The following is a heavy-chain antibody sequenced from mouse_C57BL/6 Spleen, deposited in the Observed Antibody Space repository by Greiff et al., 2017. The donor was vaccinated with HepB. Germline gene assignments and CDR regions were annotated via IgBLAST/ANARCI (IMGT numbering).Heavy chain of an antibody. V-gene: IGHV2-4*01. CDR3: AKKGGNWAMDY. Sequence: VKVVESGPGLVQPSQSLSITCTVSGFSFTSYGVHWVRQPPGKGLEWLGVIWSGGSTDYNAAFISRLSISKDNSKSQVFLKMNSLQADDTAIYYCAKKGGNWAMDYWGQGTSVTVSS. J-gene: IGHJ4*01. CDR1: GFSFTSYG. CDR2: IWSGGST. D-gene: IGHD2-1*01.